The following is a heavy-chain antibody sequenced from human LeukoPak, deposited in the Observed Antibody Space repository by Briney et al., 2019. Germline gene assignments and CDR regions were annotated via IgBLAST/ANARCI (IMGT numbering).Heavy chain of an antibody. CDR1: GLTFSDYY. J-gene: IGHJ4*02. CDR3: ARWDSSGCLDY. Sequence: GGSPRLSCAASGLTFSDYYMSWIRQAPGKGLEWVSYISSSGTTIYYADSVKGRFTISRDNAKNSLHLQMNSLRAEDTAVYFCARWDSSGCLDYWGQGTLVTVSS. CDR2: ISSSGTTI. D-gene: IGHD3-22*01. V-gene: IGHV3-11*01.